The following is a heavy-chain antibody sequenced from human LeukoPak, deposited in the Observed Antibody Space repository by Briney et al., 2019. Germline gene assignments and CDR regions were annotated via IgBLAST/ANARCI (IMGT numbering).Heavy chain of an antibody. CDR1: GFTFSDYY. V-gene: IGHV3-11*01. Sequence: KSGGSLRLSCAASGFTFSDYYMSWIRQAPGKWLEWVSYISSSGSTIYYADSVKGRFTISRDNAKNSLYLQMNSLRAEDTAVYYCARVTNEYYDILTGYYSRGRGYYMDVWGKGTTVTISS. CDR3: ARVTNEYYDILTGYYSRGRGYYMDV. D-gene: IGHD3-9*01. J-gene: IGHJ6*03. CDR2: ISSSGSTI.